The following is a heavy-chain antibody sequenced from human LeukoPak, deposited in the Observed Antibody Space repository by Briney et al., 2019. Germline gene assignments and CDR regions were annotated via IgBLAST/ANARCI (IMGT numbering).Heavy chain of an antibody. J-gene: IGHJ4*02. CDR3: ARELELRGLDY. CDR2: IYSGGST. V-gene: IGHV3-53*01. D-gene: IGHD1-7*01. Sequence: GGSLRLSCAASGFTVSSNYMSWVRQAPGKGLEWVSVIYSGGSTYYADSVKGRFTISRDNSKNTLYLQMNSLRAEDTAVYYCARELELRGLDYWGQGTLVTVSS. CDR1: GFTVSSNY.